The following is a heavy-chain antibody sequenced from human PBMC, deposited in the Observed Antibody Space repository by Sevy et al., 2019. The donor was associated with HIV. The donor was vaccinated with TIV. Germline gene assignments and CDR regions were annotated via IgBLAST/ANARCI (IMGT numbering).Heavy chain of an antibody. CDR3: AKDLDMVRGGSYAF. D-gene: IGHD3-10*01. CDR1: GVTFSSSG. CDR2: ISNDGSNK. Sequence: GGSLRLSCAASGVTFSSSGMHWVRQAPGEGLKWVAVISNDGSNKYYVDSVKGRFTISRDNSKNTLNLQMNSLRPEDTAVYYCAKDLDMVRGGSYAFWGQGTLVTVSS. V-gene: IGHV3-30*18. J-gene: IGHJ4*02.